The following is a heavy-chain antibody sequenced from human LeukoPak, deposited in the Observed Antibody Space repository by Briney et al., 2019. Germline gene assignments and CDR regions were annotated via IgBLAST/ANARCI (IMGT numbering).Heavy chain of an antibody. D-gene: IGHD2-15*01. CDR2: ISGSGGST. CDR1: GFTLSSYA. V-gene: IGHV3-23*01. J-gene: IGHJ4*02. CDR3: AKSEDIVVVVAAHYFDY. Sequence: GGSLRLSCAASGFTLSSYAMSWVRQAPGKGLEWVSAISGSGGSTYYADSVKGRFTISRDNSKNTLYLQMNSLRAEDTAVYYCAKSEDIVVVVAAHYFDYWGQGTLVTVSS.